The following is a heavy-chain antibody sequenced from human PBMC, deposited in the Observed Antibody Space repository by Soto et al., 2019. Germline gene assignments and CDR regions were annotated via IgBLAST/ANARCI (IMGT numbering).Heavy chain of an antibody. CDR3: AKRAGGSGSSVDY. D-gene: IGHD3-10*01. V-gene: IGHV3-23*01. CDR2: VGGDGGST. CDR1: GFTFSTYA. Sequence: EVQLLESGGGSVQPGGSLRLSCAASGFTFSTYAMSWVRQAPGKGLEWVSTVGGDGGSTYYADSVKGRFSISRDNSKNTLYLEMKSLRAEDTAEFYCAKRAGGSGSSVDYWGQGTLVTVS. J-gene: IGHJ4*02.